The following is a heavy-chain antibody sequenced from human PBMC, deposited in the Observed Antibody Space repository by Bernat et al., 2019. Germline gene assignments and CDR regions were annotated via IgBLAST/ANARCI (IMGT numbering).Heavy chain of an antibody. CDR3: AKQLGGAYDSSGYYGVHY. V-gene: IGHV3-30*18. J-gene: IGHJ4*02. Sequence: QVLLVESGGGVVQPGRSLRLSCAAYGFTFRSYGIHWVRQAPGKGLEWVAAISYDGSKIFYADSVKGRFTISRDNSKSTSYLQMNSLRAEDTAVYYCAKQLGGAYDSSGYYGVHYWGQGTLVTVSS. CDR2: ISYDGSKI. CDR1: GFTFRSYG. D-gene: IGHD3-22*01.